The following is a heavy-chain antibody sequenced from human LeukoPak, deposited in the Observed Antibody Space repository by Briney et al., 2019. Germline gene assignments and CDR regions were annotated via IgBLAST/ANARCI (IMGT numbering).Heavy chain of an antibody. CDR1: GGSISSGSYY. J-gene: IGHJ6*03. CDR2: IYYSGST. V-gene: IGHV4-61*01. Sequence: SETLSLTCTVSGGSISSGSYYWSWIRQPPGKGLEWIGYIYYSGSTNYNPSLKSRVTISVDTSKNQFSLKLSSVTAADTAVYYCARDKAILGYMDVWGKGTTVTISS. D-gene: IGHD2-15*01. CDR3: ARDKAILGYMDV.